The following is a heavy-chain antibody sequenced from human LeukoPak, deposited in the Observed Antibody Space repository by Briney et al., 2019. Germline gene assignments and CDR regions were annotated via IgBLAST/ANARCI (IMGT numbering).Heavy chain of an antibody. J-gene: IGHJ4*02. CDR1: GFTFSSYG. CDR2: IWYDGSNK. Sequence: PGGSLRLSCAASGFTFSSYGMHWVRQAPGKGLEWVAVIWYDGSNKYYADSVKGRFTISRDNSKNTLYLQMNSLRAEDTAVYYCARAEEYYYYGSSGYYPPDWWGQGTLVTVSS. D-gene: IGHD3-22*01. V-gene: IGHV3-33*01. CDR3: ARAEEYYYYGSSGYYPPDW.